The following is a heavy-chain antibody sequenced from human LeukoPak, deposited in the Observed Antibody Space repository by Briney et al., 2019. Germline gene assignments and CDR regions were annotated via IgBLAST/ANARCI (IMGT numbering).Heavy chain of an antibody. CDR2: IGGGGNGLTT. J-gene: IGHJ5*02. Sequence: GGSLRLSCAASGFTFSSYAMSWVRQAPGKGLEWVSAIGGGGNGLTTYYGEFMKGRFTISRDNSKNTLYLQMNSLRAEDTAVYYCARDLVRFGGWYDHWGQGTLVTVSS. D-gene: IGHD2-15*01. CDR3: ARDLVRFGGWYDH. V-gene: IGHV3-23*01. CDR1: GFTFSSYA.